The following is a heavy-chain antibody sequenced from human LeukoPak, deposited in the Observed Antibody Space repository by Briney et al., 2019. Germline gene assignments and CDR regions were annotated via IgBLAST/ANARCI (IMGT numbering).Heavy chain of an antibody. CDR1: GGSISSYY. D-gene: IGHD6-19*01. J-gene: IGHJ4*02. CDR2: IYYSGST. Sequence: SETLSLTCTVSGGSISSYYWSWIRQPPGKGLEWIGYIYYSGSTNYNPSLESRVTISVDTSKNQFSLKLSSVTAADTAVYYCATAPYSSGWALFDYWGQGTLVTVSS. CDR3: ATAPYSSGWALFDY. V-gene: IGHV4-59*08.